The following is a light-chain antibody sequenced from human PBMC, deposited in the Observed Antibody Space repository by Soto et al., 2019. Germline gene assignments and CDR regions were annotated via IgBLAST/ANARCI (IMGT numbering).Light chain of an antibody. J-gene: IGKJ2*03. CDR2: DAC. V-gene: IGKV1-33*01. CDR3: QQDDTIPPS. CDR1: QHINSY. Sequence: DVQMTQSPSSLSASIGDRVTITCQASQHINSYLCWYQKKPGKAPKLLIYDACNLGTGVPSRFSGSGSGTDISVTRTNQQPEDYATYYCQQDDTIPPSFGQGTKLDFK.